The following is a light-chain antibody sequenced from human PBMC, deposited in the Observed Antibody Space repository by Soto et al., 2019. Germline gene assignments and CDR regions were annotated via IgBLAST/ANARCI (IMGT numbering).Light chain of an antibody. J-gene: IGKJ3*01. CDR2: FGS. CDR3: MQSLGTPLT. CDR1: QSLLYSNGYNY. V-gene: IGKV2-28*01. Sequence: DLVMTQSPLSLPVTPGEPASISCRSSQSLLYSNGYNYLDWYLQKPGQSPQLLIYFGSNRASGVPDRFRAGGSGTDFILTISSVEPEDVGVYYCMQSLGTPLTFGPGTKVHVK.